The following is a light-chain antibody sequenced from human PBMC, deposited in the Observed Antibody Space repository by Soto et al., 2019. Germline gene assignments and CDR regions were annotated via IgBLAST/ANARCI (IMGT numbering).Light chain of an antibody. CDR3: QQYYSTPFT. V-gene: IGKV4-1*01. CDR1: QSVLYSSNNKNY. CDR2: WAS. Sequence: DIVMTQSPDSLAVSLGERATINCKSSQSVLYSSNNKNYLAWYQQKPGQPPKLLIYWASTRESGVPDRFSGSGYGPDFTLTISSLQAEDLAVYYCQQYYSTPFTFGGGTKVEIK. J-gene: IGKJ4*01.